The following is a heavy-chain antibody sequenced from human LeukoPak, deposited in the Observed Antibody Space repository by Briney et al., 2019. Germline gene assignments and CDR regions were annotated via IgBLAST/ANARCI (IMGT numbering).Heavy chain of an antibody. D-gene: IGHD5-12*01. CDR1: GFTVSSYY. CDR3: ARGNDYLEAFDI. J-gene: IGHJ3*02. V-gene: IGHV3-53*04. Sequence: GGSLRLSCAASGFTVSSYYMNWVRQAPGKGLEWVSVIYSSGSTYYIDSVKGRFTISRHNSRSTLYLQMNSLRGEDTAVYYCARGNDYLEAFDIWGQGTMVTVSS. CDR2: IYSSGST.